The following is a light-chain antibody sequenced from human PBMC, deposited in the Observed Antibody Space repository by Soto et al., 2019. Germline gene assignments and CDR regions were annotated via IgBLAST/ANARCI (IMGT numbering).Light chain of an antibody. CDR1: QSVVSN. CDR3: QQYHNWPT. V-gene: IGKV3-15*01. Sequence: EIVMTQSPPTLSVSPGERVTLSCRASQSVNNNSPWASQSVVSNLAWYQHKPGQAPRLLIYDATTRATGVPAWFSGRGSVTDFPLTISSLQSDDFAVYVCQQYHNWPTFGQGTKVEVK. J-gene: IGKJ1*01. CDR2: DAT.